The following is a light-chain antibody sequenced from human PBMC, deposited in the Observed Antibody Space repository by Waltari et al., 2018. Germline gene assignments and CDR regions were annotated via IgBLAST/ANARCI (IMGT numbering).Light chain of an antibody. J-gene: IGKJ2*01. CDR1: QIITNY. CDR2: GGS. V-gene: IGKV1-39*01. Sequence: DIQMTQSPSSLSASVGDGITITFRASQIITNYLNWYQQKPGKGPKLLIYGGSTMPSGVPSRFSGSGFGTDFTLTISRLQPEDFATYYCQQSYSSPRTFGQGTTLEIK. CDR3: QQSYSSPRT.